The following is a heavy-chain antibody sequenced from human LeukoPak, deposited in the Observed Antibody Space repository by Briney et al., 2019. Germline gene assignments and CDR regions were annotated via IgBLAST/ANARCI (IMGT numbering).Heavy chain of an antibody. J-gene: IGHJ4*02. V-gene: IGHV4-34*01. Sequence: KPSETLPLTCTVSGGSISSYYWGWIRQPPGKGLEWIGEINHSGSTNYNPSLKSRVTISVDTSKNQFSLKLSSVTAADTAVYYCARGLTTTWGSSGYRYWGQGTLVTVSS. CDR1: GGSISSYY. CDR3: ARGLTTTWGSSGYRY. D-gene: IGHD5-12*01. CDR2: INHSGST.